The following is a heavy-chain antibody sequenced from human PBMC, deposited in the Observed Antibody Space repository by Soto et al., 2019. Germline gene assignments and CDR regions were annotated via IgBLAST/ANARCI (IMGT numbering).Heavy chain of an antibody. Sequence: GGSLRLSCAASGFTFSSYAMHWVRQAPGKGLEWVAVISYDGSNKYYADSVKGRFTISRDNSKNTLYLQMNSLRAEDTAVYYCARARDSVVVPAAIDYWGQGTLVTVSS. CDR2: ISYDGSNK. CDR3: ARARDSVVVPAAIDY. V-gene: IGHV3-30*04. CDR1: GFTFSSYA. J-gene: IGHJ4*02. D-gene: IGHD2-2*01.